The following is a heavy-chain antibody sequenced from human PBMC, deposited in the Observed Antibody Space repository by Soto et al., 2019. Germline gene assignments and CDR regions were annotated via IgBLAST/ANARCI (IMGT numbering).Heavy chain of an antibody. V-gene: IGHV3-11*01. CDR2: ISSSGRTI. Sequence: GGSLRLSCAASGFTLNDFYMSWIRQAPGKGLEWVSYISSSGRTIFYADSVRGRFTISRDNAENSLYLQMNSLRAEDTALYYCARNSEHFDYWGQGTLVTVSS. J-gene: IGHJ4*02. CDR3: ARNSEHFDY. D-gene: IGHD1-26*01. CDR1: GFTLNDFY.